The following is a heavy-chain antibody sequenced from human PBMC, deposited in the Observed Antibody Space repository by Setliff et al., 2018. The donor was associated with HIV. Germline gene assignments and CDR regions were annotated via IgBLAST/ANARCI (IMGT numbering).Heavy chain of an antibody. Sequence: GGSLRLSCAGSGFSFSSYSLNWVRQAPGKGLEWVSSISGSSNYIYYADSLKGRFIVSRDNAKKSLYLQMNSLRVEDTAVYYCARVQGGGYCSGGSCYPFDYWGQGTLVTSPQ. CDR2: ISGSSNYI. CDR1: GFSFSSYS. V-gene: IGHV3-21*01. D-gene: IGHD2-15*01. J-gene: IGHJ4*02. CDR3: ARVQGGGYCSGGSCYPFDY.